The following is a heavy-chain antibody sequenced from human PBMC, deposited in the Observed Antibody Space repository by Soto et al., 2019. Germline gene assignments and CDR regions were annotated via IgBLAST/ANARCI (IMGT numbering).Heavy chain of an antibody. D-gene: IGHD3-9*01. CDR3: ARAPDYDILTGPSGY. V-gene: IGHV1-18*01. CDR1: GYTFTSYG. CDR2: ISAYNGNT. J-gene: IGHJ4*02. Sequence: EASVKVSCKASGYTFTSYGISWVRQAPGQGLEWMGWISAYNGNTNYAQKLQGRVTMTTDTSTSTAYMELRSLRSDDTAVYYCARAPDYDILTGPSGYWGQGTLVTVS.